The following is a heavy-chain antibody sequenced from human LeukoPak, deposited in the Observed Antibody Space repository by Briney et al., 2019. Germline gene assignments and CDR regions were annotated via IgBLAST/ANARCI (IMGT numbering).Heavy chain of an antibody. CDR2: ISAYNGNT. CDR3: ARDSKVYYDSSGYHDY. J-gene: IGHJ4*02. Sequence: ASVKVSCKASGYTFTSYGISWVRQAPGQGLEWMGRISAYNGNTNYAQKLQGRVTMTTDTSTSTAYMELRSLRSDDTAVYYCARDSKVYYDSSGYHDYWGQGTLVTVSS. CDR1: GYTFTSYG. V-gene: IGHV1-18*01. D-gene: IGHD3-22*01.